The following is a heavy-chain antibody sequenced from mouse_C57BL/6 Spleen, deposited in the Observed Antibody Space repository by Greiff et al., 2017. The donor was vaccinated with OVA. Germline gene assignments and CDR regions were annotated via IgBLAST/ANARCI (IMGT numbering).Heavy chain of an antibody. Sequence: DVQLVESGGGLVKPGGSLKLSCAASGFTFSSYTMSWVRQTPEKRLEWVATISGGGGNTYYPDSVKGRFTISRDNAKNTLYLQMSSLRFEDTALYYCARQIYDYDEYYFDYWGQGTTLTVSS. CDR3: ARQIYDYDEYYFDY. D-gene: IGHD2-4*01. CDR2: ISGGGGNT. J-gene: IGHJ2*01. CDR1: GFTFSSYT. V-gene: IGHV5-9*01.